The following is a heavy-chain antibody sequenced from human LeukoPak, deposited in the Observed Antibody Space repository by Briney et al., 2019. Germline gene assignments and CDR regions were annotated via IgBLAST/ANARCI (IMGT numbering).Heavy chain of an antibody. CDR1: GYTFTSYA. CDR3: ARLPRVSSSGWYYFDY. J-gene: IGHJ4*02. Sequence: ASVKVSCKASGYTFTSYAMHWVRQAPGQRLEWMGWINAGNGNTKYSQKFQGRVTITRDTSASTAYMELSSLRSEDTAVYYCARLPRVSSSGWYYFDYWGQGTLVTVSS. V-gene: IGHV1-3*01. CDR2: INAGNGNT. D-gene: IGHD6-19*01.